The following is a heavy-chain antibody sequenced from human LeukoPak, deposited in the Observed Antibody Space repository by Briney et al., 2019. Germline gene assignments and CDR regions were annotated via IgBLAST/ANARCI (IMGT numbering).Heavy chain of an antibody. V-gene: IGHV1-2*06. D-gene: IGHD2-15*01. CDR3: ARGYCSGGTCYLVENWFDP. CDR1: GFTFTVYY. CDR2: INPNSGDT. Sequence: ASVKVSCKASGFTFTVYYMYWVRQAPGQGLEWMGRINPNSGDTDYAQNFQGRVTMTRDTSISTAYMELTNLRSDDTAVYYCARGYCSGGTCYLVENWFDPWGQGTLVTVSS. J-gene: IGHJ5*02.